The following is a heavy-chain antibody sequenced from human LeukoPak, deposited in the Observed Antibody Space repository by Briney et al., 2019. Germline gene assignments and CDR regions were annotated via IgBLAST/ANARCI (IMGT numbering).Heavy chain of an antibody. V-gene: IGHV4-61*02. D-gene: IGHD4-23*01. CDR3: ASPSVDNYYYYYMDV. CDR1: GGSISSGSYY. Sequence: SETLSLTCTVSGGSISSGSYYWSWIRQPAGTGLEWIGRIYTSGSTNYNPSLKSRVTISVDTSKNQFSLKLSSVTAADTAVYYCASPSVDNYYYYYMDVWGKGTTVTVSS. J-gene: IGHJ6*03. CDR2: IYTSGST.